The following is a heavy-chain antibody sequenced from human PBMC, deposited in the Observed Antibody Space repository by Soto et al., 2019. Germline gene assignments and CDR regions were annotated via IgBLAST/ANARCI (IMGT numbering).Heavy chain of an antibody. D-gene: IGHD3-3*01. CDR3: ARENSSPRITIFGMTATFDY. CDR1: GFTFSSYG. CDR2: IWYDGSNK. V-gene: IGHV3-33*01. J-gene: IGHJ4*02. Sequence: PGGSLRLSCAASGFTFSSYGMHWVRQAPGKGLEWVAVIWYDGSNKYYADSVKGRFTISRDNSKNTLYLQMNSLRAEDTAVYYCARENSSPRITIFGMTATFDYWGQGTLVTVSS.